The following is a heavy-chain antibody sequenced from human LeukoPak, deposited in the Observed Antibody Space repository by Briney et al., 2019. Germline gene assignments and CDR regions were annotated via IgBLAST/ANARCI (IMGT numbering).Heavy chain of an antibody. CDR1: GYTFTSYG. D-gene: IGHD5-12*01. Sequence: ASVKVSCKASGYTFTSYGITWVQQAPGQGLEWLGWISAYNGNTNYAQKLQGRVTMTTDTSTSTAYMELRSLRSDDTAVYYCATGKNSGYDWVGNYYYMDVWGKGTTVTVSS. V-gene: IGHV1-18*01. J-gene: IGHJ6*03. CDR3: ATGKNSGYDWVGNYYYMDV. CDR2: ISAYNGNT.